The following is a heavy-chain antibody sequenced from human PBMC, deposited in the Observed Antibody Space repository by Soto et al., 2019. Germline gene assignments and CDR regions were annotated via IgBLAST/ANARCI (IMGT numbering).Heavy chain of an antibody. CDR2: INSDGSST. CDR1: GFTFSSSW. CDR3: VRTSLVVAAATREDY. Sequence: GGSLRLSCAASGFTFSSSWMHWVRQAPGKGLVWVSRINSDGSSTSYADSVKGRFTISRDNAKNTLYLQMNSLRAEDTAVYYCVRTSLVVAAATREDYWGQGNLVTVSS. V-gene: IGHV3-74*01. J-gene: IGHJ4*02. D-gene: IGHD2-15*01.